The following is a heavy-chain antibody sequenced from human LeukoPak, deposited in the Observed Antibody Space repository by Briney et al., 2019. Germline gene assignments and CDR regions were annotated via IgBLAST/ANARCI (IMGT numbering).Heavy chain of an antibody. CDR2: VKEDGRET. Sequence: PGGSLRLSCVGSGFTFNTYWIHWVRQAPGKGLVWVSRVKEDGRETNYADSVKGRFTLSRDNAKNTVYLQMNNLRAEDTAVYHCARAKPADFDLWGRGTLVTASS. J-gene: IGHJ2*01. V-gene: IGHV3-74*01. CDR3: ARAKPADFDL. CDR1: GFTFNTYW.